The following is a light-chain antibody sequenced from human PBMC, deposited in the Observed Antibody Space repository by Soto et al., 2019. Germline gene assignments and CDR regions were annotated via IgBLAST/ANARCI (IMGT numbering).Light chain of an antibody. Sequence: EIVLTQSPATLSLSPGERATLSCRASQSVGDYLGWYQQKPGQAPRLLIYDASQRATGVPARFSASGSGTDFTLTISSLEPEDFAIYYCQQREDWPRAFGGGIKVEFK. CDR2: DAS. J-gene: IGKJ4*01. CDR1: QSVGDY. V-gene: IGKV3-11*01. CDR3: QQREDWPRA.